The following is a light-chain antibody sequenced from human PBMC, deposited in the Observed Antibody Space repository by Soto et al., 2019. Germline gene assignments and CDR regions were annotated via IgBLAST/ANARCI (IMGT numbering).Light chain of an antibody. J-gene: IGLJ3*02. V-gene: IGLV2-14*03. CDR3: SSYTSSNTWV. Sequence: QSVLTQPASVSGSPGQSITISCTGTSSDVGGYKYVSWYQQHPGKAPKLMIYDVSNRPSGVSNRFSGSKSGNTASLTISGLEAEDEADYYCSSYTSSNTWVLGGGTKLTVL. CDR2: DVS. CDR1: SSDVGGYKY.